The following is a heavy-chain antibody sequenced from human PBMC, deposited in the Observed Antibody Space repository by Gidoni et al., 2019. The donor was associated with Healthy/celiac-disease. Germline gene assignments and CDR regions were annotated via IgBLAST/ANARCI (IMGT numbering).Heavy chain of an antibody. CDR3: ARAGGTITRDYGMDV. V-gene: IGHV1-8*01. CDR2: MNPNSGNT. D-gene: IGHD4-4*01. CDR1: GYTFTSYD. Sequence: QVQLVQSGSEVKKPGASVKVSCKPSGYTFTSYDINWVRQATGKGLEWMGWMNPNSGNTGYAQKCQGRVTMTRNTSISTAYMELSSLRSEDTAVYYCARAGGTITRDYGMDVWGQGTTVTVSS. J-gene: IGHJ6*02.